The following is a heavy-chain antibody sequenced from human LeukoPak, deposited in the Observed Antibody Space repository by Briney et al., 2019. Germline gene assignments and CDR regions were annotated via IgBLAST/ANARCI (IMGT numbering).Heavy chain of an antibody. Sequence: GRSLRLSCAASGFTFGSYGMHWVRQAPGKGLEWAAVISYDGRSKYYADSVRGRFTISRDDSKNTVYLQMKSLRGEDTAVYYCAKGGAATVDYFDCWGQGTLVTVSS. J-gene: IGHJ4*02. CDR2: ISYDGRSK. D-gene: IGHD6-25*01. CDR1: GFTFGSYG. V-gene: IGHV3-30*18. CDR3: AKGGAATVDYFDC.